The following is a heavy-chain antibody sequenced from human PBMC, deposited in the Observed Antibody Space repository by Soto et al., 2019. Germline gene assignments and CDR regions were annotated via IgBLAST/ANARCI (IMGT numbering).Heavy chain of an antibody. D-gene: IGHD7-27*01. CDR2: IDPRDSQT. J-gene: IGHJ4*02. Sequence: PGESLKISCRGSGYTFYTYWINWVRHKPGKGLEWMGKIDPRDSQTLYSPSFQGHVSISADKSLSTSYLQWNNLEASDTAIYFCAISPPGASPLDYWGQGSQVTVSS. CDR1: GYTFYTYW. CDR3: AISPPGASPLDY. V-gene: IGHV5-10-1*01.